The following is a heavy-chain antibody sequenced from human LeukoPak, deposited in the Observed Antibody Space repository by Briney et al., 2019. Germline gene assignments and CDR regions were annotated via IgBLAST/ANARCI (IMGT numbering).Heavy chain of an antibody. J-gene: IGHJ6*04. V-gene: IGHV3-20*01. Sequence: AGGSLRLSCAASGFTFDDYGMSWVRQAPGKGLEWVSGINWNGGSTGYADSVKGRFTISRDNAKNSLYLQMNSLRAEDTALYRCARVGSYCSSTSCPPHVWGKGTTVTVSS. CDR1: GFTFDDYG. CDR3: ARVGSYCSSTSCPPHV. D-gene: IGHD2-2*01. CDR2: INWNGGST.